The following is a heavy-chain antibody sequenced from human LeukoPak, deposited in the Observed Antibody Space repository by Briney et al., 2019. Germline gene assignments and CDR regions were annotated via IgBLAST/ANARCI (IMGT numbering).Heavy chain of an antibody. V-gene: IGHV3-21*01. D-gene: IGHD3-22*01. CDR1: GFTFSSYS. CDR3: ARDPHYYDSSGYYRPSDY. J-gene: IGHJ4*02. Sequence: PGGSLRLSCAASGFTFSSYSMNWVRQAPGKGLEWVSSISSSSSYIYYADSVKGRFTISRDNAKNSLYLQMNSLRAEDTAVYYCARDPHYYDSSGYYRPSDYWGQGTLVTVSS. CDR2: ISSSSSYI.